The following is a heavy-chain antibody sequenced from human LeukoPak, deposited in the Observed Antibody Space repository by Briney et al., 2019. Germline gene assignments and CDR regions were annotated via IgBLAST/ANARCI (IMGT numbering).Heavy chain of an antibody. J-gene: IGHJ4*02. CDR2: VHLSGAT. CDR3: TRESGAFSPFGF. Sequence: SGTLSLTCAVSGGSITTTNWWSWVRQPPGKGLEWIGEVHLSGATNYNPSLESRVSMSIDKSKNHLSLEVTSMTAADTAIYYCTRESGAFSPFGFWGQGTLLTVSS. D-gene: IGHD1-26*01. V-gene: IGHV4-4*02. CDR1: GGSITTTNW.